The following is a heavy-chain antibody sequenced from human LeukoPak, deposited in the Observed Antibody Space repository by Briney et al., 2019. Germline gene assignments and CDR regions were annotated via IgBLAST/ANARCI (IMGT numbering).Heavy chain of an antibody. J-gene: IGHJ4*02. CDR2: ISAYNGNT. Sequence: GASLKLSCTASGYTFTSYGISWVRQAPGQGLEWMGWISAYNGNTNYAQKLQGRVTMTTDTSTSTAYMELRSLRSDDAAVYYCARDLGYSYGYFSHTFDYWGQGTLVTVSS. CDR1: GYTFTSYG. D-gene: IGHD5-18*01. CDR3: ARDLGYSYGYFSHTFDY. V-gene: IGHV1-18*01.